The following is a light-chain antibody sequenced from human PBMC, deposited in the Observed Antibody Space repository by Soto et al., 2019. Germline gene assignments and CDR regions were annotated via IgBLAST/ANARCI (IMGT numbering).Light chain of an antibody. CDR1: QDISSS. CDR3: QHYYSSPPT. Sequence: AIRMTQSPSSFSASIGDRVTITCRASQDISSSLGWYQQIPGRAPKLLISGASNLQSGVPSRFSGSGSGTDFTHTISSLQSEDFATYYCQHYYSSPPTFGQGTKVDIK. J-gene: IGKJ1*01. CDR2: GAS. V-gene: IGKV1-8*01.